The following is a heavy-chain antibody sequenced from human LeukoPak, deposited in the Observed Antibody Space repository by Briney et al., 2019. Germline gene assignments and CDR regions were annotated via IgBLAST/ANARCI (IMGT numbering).Heavy chain of an antibody. CDR2: INPSDDST. J-gene: IGHJ4*02. CDR3: ARAPNGGLPGGF. Sequence: ASVKVSCKASGYTFTTYYIHWVRQAPGQGLEWMGIINPSDDSTRYAKMFQGRVTLTRDTSTSTVYMELSSLRSEDTAVYYCARAPNGGLPGGFWGQGTLVTVSS. V-gene: IGHV1-46*01. D-gene: IGHD3-10*01. CDR1: GYTFTTYY.